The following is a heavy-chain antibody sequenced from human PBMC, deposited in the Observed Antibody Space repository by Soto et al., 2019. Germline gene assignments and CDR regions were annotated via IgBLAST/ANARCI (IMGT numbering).Heavy chain of an antibody. CDR2: IKSKTDGGTT. J-gene: IGHJ6*03. D-gene: IGHD3-16*01. CDR1: GFTFSNAW. Sequence: GGSLRLSCAASGFTFSNAWMSWVRQAPGKGLEWVGRIKSKTDGGTTDYAAPVKGRFTISRDDSKNTLYLQMNSLKTEDTAVYYCTTGEEASYYYYYMDVWGKGTTVTVSS. CDR3: TTGEEASYYYYYMDV. V-gene: IGHV3-15*01.